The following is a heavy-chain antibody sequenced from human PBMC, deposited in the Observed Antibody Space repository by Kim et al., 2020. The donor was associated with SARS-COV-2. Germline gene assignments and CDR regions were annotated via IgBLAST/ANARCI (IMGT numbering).Heavy chain of an antibody. CDR1: GGSLSSSSYY. V-gene: IGHV4-39*01. J-gene: IGHJ4*02. Sequence: SETLSLTWTVSGGSLSSSSYYWGWIRQPPGKGLEWIGSIYYRGTTYYNPSLQRRVTIAGDTSKNQFSLKRSSVTAADTAVYYCARLRRYRSGCYYQFDYWGQGTLVTVSS. D-gene: IGHD3-10*01. CDR3: ARLRRYRSGCYYQFDY. CDR2: IYYRGTT.